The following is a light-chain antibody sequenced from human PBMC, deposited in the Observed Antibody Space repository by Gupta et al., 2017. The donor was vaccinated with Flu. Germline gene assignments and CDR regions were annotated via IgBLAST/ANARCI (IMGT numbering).Light chain of an antibody. V-gene: IGKV3-15*01. CDR1: QSVSSN. Sequence: IVMTQSPATLSVSPGQRATLSFRTSQSVSSNLAWYQQKPGQAPRLLIYGASTRATVIPARFSGSGSGTEFTLTISSLQSEDFAVYYCQQYNNWPLTFGQGTKLEIK. CDR3: QQYNNWPLT. CDR2: GAS. J-gene: IGKJ2*01.